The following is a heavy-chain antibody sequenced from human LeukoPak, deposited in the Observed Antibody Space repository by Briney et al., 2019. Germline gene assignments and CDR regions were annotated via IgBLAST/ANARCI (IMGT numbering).Heavy chain of an antibody. J-gene: IGHJ4*02. Sequence: GGSLRLSCAASGFTFSSYEMNWVRQAPGKGLEWVSAISGSGSTTYYADSVKGRFTISRDNSKNTLYLQMNSLRAEDTAVYYCAKDHSMIIRTSWSCFDYWGQGTLVTVSS. CDR2: ISGSGSTT. V-gene: IGHV3-23*01. CDR3: AKDHSMIIRTSWSCFDY. D-gene: IGHD3-22*01. CDR1: GFTFSSYE.